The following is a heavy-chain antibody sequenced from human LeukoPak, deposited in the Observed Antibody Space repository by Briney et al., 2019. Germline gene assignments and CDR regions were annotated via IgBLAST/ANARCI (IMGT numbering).Heavy chain of an antibody. D-gene: IGHD5-24*01. J-gene: IGHJ4*02. CDR2: IWYDGSNK. Sequence: PGGSLRLSCAASGFTFSSYGMHWVRQAPGKGLGWVAVIWYDGSNKYYADSVKGRFTISRDNSKNTLSLQMNSLRADDSAVYYFVTEAYIDMATITPDYWAQGTLVTVSP. V-gene: IGHV3-33*01. CDR3: VTEAYIDMATITPDY. CDR1: GFTFSSYG.